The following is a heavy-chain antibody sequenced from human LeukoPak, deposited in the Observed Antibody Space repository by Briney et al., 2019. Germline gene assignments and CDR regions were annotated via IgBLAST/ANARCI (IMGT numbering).Heavy chain of an antibody. Sequence: ASLKVSCKASGYTFTSNYILWVRQAPGQGLEWMGMIYPGDGSTSYAQKFQGRVTVTRDTSTSTVHMELSGLRSEDTAVYYCARDQEGFDYWGQGTLVTVSS. CDR1: GYTFTSNY. V-gene: IGHV1-46*01. J-gene: IGHJ4*02. CDR2: IYPGDGST. CDR3: ARDQEGFDY.